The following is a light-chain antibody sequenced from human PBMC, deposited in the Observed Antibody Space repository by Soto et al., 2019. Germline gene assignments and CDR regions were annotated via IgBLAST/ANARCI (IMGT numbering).Light chain of an antibody. CDR1: QSVXID. CDR3: QQYKKWPRT. CDR2: GAS. J-gene: IGKJ1*01. Sequence: IVMTQSPDSLSVSPGERATLSCRHSQSVXIDLAWCQQTPGQAPRRLXYGASTMATGVPPTLSGSASATEFTLPISSLQSEDFTVYYCQQYKKWPRTFGQGTKVDIK. V-gene: IGKV3-15*01.